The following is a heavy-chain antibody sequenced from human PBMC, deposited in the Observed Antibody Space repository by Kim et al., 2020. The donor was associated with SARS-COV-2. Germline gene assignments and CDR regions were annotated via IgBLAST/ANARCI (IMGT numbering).Heavy chain of an antibody. Sequence: SETLSLTCAVYGGSFSGYYWSWIRQPPGKGLEWIGEINHSGSTNYNPSLKSRVTISVDTSKNQFYLKLSSVTAADTAVYYCARSRPQSGFSMVRGVIRYFHCWGQGTMVTVSS. J-gene: IGHJ4*02. CDR1: GGSFSGYY. V-gene: IGHV4-34*01. CDR2: INHSGST. D-gene: IGHD3-10*01. CDR3: ARSRPQSGFSMVRGVIRYFHC.